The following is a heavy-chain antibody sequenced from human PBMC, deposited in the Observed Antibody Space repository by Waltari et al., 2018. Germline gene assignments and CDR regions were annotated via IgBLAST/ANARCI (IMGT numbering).Heavy chain of an antibody. V-gene: IGHV3-30-3*01. CDR2: ISYDGSNK. D-gene: IGHD2-15*01. Sequence: QVQLVESGGGVVQPGRSLRLSCAASGFTFSSYAMPWVRQAPGKGLEWVAVISYDGSNKYYADSVKGRFTISRDNSKNTLYLQMNSLRAEDTAVYYCARDLAVVAATFGYWGQGTLVTVSS. J-gene: IGHJ4*02. CDR1: GFTFSSYA. CDR3: ARDLAVVAATFGY.